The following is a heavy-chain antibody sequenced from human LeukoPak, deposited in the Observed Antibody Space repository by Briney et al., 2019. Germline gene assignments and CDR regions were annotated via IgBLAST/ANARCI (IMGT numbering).Heavy chain of an antibody. J-gene: IGHJ4*02. CDR2: VYATGTT. D-gene: IGHD1-26*01. Sequence: SETLSLTCSASGGSMNNYYWSWVRQSAEKGLEWVGHVYATGTTNYNPSLKSRVTMSIDTSKRQFSLKLNYVAATDTAVYYCARVGSDGSYCDFWGQGALVTVSS. CDR3: ARVGSDGSYCDF. V-gene: IGHV4-4*07. CDR1: GGSMNNYY.